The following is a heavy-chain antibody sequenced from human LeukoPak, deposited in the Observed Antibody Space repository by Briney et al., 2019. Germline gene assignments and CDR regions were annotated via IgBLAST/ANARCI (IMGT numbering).Heavy chain of an antibody. CDR3: AKGRFGELLFDY. D-gene: IGHD3-10*01. CDR1: GFTFSSYA. Sequence: GGYLRLSCAASGFTFSSYAMSWVRQAPGKGLEWVSAISGSGGSTYYADSVKGRFTISRDNSKNTLYLQMNSLRAEDTAVYYCAKGRFGELLFDYWGQGTLVTVSS. J-gene: IGHJ4*02. V-gene: IGHV3-23*01. CDR2: ISGSGGST.